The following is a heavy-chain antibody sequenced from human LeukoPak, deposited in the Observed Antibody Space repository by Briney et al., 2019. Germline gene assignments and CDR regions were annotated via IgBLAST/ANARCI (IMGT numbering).Heavy chain of an antibody. D-gene: IGHD2-21*02. CDR2: IYGGGTT. J-gene: IGHJ4*02. V-gene: IGHV3-53*01. CDR3: ARGTVTAPDY. Sequence: QPGGSLRLSCAASGFTVSTNCMTWVRQAPGKGLEWVSTIYGGGTTYYADSVMGRFTISRHNSRNTLYLQMNRLRPEDTAVYYCARGTVTAPDYWGQGTLVTVSS. CDR1: GFTVSTNC.